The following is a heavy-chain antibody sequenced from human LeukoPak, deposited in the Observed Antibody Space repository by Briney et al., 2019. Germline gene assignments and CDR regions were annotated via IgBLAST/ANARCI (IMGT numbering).Heavy chain of an antibody. CDR1: GLTVSSNY. V-gene: IGHV3-53*01. Sequence: GGSLRLSCAASGLTVSSNYMSWVRQAPGKGLEWVSVIYSGGSTYYADSVKGRFTISRDNSKNKLYLQMNSLRAEDTAVYYCARMGGSFQLEYFQHWGQGTLVTVSS. D-gene: IGHD1-26*01. CDR2: IYSGGST. J-gene: IGHJ1*01. CDR3: ARMGGSFQLEYFQH.